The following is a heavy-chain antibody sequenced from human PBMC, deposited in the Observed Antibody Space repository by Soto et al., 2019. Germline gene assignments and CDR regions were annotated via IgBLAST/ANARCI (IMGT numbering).Heavy chain of an antibody. D-gene: IGHD3-22*01. J-gene: IGHJ4*02. CDR2: LYYSGGT. CDR1: GGSISDYY. Sequence: SETLSLTCIVSGGSISDYYLSWSRQLPGKGLEWIGCLYYSGGTTYNPSLKSRVTISVDTSKNEVSLRLTSVTAADTAVYYCARLGGYYQALDSWGQGTLVTVSS. CDR3: ARLGGYYQALDS. V-gene: IGHV4-59*08.